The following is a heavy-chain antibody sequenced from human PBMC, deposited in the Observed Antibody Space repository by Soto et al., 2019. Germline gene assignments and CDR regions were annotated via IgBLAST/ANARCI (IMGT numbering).Heavy chain of an antibody. CDR3: AAIYSSSPSC. Sequence: QVQLVQSGAEVKKPGSSVKVSCKASGGTFSSYTISWVRQAPGQGLEWMGRIISILGIANYAQKFQGRVTITAHKSTSTAYMELSSLRSEDTAVYYCAAIYSSSPSCWGQGTLVTVSS. CDR2: IISILGIA. D-gene: IGHD6-13*01. CDR1: GGTFSSYT. J-gene: IGHJ4*02. V-gene: IGHV1-69*02.